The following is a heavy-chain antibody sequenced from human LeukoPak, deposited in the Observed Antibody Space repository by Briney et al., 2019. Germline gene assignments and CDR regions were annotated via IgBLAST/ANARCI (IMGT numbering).Heavy chain of an antibody. Sequence: PGKSLRLSCAASGFTFSTSAVHWIRQAPGRGLGWVAVISIDGNNPNYADSVKGRFTISRDNSKNALYLQMTSLKTDDTAVYFCARYLFSDFYFDHWGQGTLVTVSS. V-gene: IGHV3-30*01. CDR3: ARYLFSDFYFDH. D-gene: IGHD2-21*01. CDR1: GFTFSTSA. J-gene: IGHJ4*02. CDR2: ISIDGNNP.